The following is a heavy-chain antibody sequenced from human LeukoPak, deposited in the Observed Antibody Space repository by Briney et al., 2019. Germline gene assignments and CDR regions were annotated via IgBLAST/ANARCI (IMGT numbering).Heavy chain of an antibody. J-gene: IGHJ4*02. CDR2: IIPIFGTA. Sequence: SVKVSCKASGGTFSSYAISWVRQAPGQGLEWMGGIIPIFGTANYAQKFQGRVTITTDESTSTAYMELSSLRSEDTAVYYCASPGGEWELGEYYFDYWGQGTLVTVSS. CDR3: ASPGGEWELGEYYFDY. D-gene: IGHD1-26*01. V-gene: IGHV1-69*05. CDR1: GGTFSSYA.